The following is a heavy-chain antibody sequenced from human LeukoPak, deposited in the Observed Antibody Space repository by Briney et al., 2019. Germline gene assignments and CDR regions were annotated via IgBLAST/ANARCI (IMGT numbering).Heavy chain of an antibody. Sequence: SETLSLTCAVYGGSFSGYYWSWIRQPPGKGLEWIGYIYYSGSTNYNPSLKSRVTISVDTSKNQFSLKLSSVTAADTAVYYCARAARGWFDPWGQGTLVTVSS. CDR3: ARAARGWFDP. CDR1: GGSFSGYY. J-gene: IGHJ5*02. CDR2: IYYSGST. V-gene: IGHV4-59*01.